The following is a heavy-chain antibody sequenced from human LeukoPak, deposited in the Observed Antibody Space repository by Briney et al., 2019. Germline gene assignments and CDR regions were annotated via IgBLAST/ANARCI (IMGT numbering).Heavy chain of an antibody. CDR2: IYYSGST. D-gene: IGHD6-13*01. CDR1: GGSISSSSYY. J-gene: IGHJ1*01. V-gene: IGHV4-39*01. Sequence: SETLSLTCTVSGGSISSSSYYWGWIRQPPGKGLEWTGSIYYSGSTYYNPSLKSRVTISVDTSKNQFSLKLSSVTAADTAVYYCACFVAAAGNFQHWGQGTLVTVSS. CDR3: ACFVAAAGNFQH.